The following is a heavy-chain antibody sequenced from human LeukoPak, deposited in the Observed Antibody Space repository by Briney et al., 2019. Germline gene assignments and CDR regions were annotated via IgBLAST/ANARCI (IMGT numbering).Heavy chain of an antibody. CDR3: ARTREWLPSSNFDY. V-gene: IGHV4-34*01. D-gene: IGHD3-3*01. Sequence: SETLSLTCAAYGGSFSGYYWSWIRQPPGKGLEWIGEINHSGSTNYNPSLTSRVTISVDTSKNQFSLKLSSVTAADTAVYYCARTREWLPSSNFDYWGQGTLVTVSS. J-gene: IGHJ4*02. CDR2: INHSGST. CDR1: GGSFSGYY.